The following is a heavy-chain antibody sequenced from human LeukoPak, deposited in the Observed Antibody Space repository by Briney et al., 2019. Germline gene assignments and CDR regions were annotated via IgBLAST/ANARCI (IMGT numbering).Heavy chain of an antibody. V-gene: IGHV3-74*01. CDR1: GYRFSDHG. CDR2: INSDGRST. Sequence: QTGGSLRLSCTASGYRFSDHGIHWVRQVPGKGLVWVSRINSDGRSTSYADSVKGRFTISRDNAKNTLHLQMNSLRAEDTAVYYCASLSSGSYAVDYWGQGTLVTVSS. D-gene: IGHD1-26*01. J-gene: IGHJ4*02. CDR3: ASLSSGSYAVDY.